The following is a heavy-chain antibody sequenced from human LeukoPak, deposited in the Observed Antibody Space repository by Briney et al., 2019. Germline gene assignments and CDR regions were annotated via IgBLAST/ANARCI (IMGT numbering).Heavy chain of an antibody. Sequence: GGSLRLSCAASEFTFSSYEMNWVRQAPGKGLEWVSYISSSGSTIYYADSAKGRFTISRDNAKNSLYLQMNSLRVEDTAVYYCARGPHPYTSGWYHFDYWGQGTLVTVSS. J-gene: IGHJ4*02. CDR2: ISSSGSTI. CDR3: ARGPHPYTSGWYHFDY. CDR1: EFTFSSYE. V-gene: IGHV3-48*03. D-gene: IGHD6-19*01.